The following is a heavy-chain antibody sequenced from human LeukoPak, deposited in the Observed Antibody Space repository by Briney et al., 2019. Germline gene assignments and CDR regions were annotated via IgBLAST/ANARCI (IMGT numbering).Heavy chain of an antibody. J-gene: IGHJ6*04. CDR1: GFTFSSYA. CDR2: ISYDGSNK. V-gene: IGHV3-30*04. CDR3: ARDPCLQGFGESWCGLDV. Sequence: PGRSLRVSCAASGFTFSSYAMHRVRQAPGKGLEWVAVISYDGSNKYYADSVKGRFTISRDNSKNTLYLQMNSLRAEDTAVYYCARDPCLQGFGESWCGLDVWGKGTTVTVSS. D-gene: IGHD3-10*01.